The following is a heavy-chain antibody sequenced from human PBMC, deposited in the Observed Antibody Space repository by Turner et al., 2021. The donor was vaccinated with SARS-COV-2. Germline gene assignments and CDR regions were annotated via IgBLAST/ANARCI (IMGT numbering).Heavy chain of an antibody. V-gene: IGHV3-21*01. CDR3: ARDQGRLLFRDYYYYGMDV. CDR1: GFTFSSYS. J-gene: IGHJ6*02. D-gene: IGHD3-3*01. Sequence: EVQLVESGGGLVKPGGSLRLSCAASGFTFSSYSMTWVRQAPGKGLEWVSSISSSSSYIYYADSLKGRFTSSRDNAKNSLYLQMNSLRAEDTAVYYCARDQGRLLFRDYYYYGMDVWGQGTTVTVSS. CDR2: ISSSSSYI.